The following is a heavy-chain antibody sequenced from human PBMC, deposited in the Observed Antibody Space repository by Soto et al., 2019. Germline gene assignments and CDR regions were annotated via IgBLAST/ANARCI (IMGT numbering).Heavy chain of an antibody. CDR3: ARVGGGLHLGEFTPIDY. V-gene: IGHV1-18*01. CDR2: ISAYNGNT. J-gene: IGHJ4*02. CDR1: GYTFTSYG. Sequence: QVQLVQSGAEVKKPGASVKVSCKASGYTFTSYGISWVRQAPGQGLEWMGWISAYNGNTNYAQKLQGRVTMTTDTSTSTAYRELRSLRSDDTAVYYCARVGGGLHLGEFTPIDYWGQGTLVTVSS. D-gene: IGHD3-16*01.